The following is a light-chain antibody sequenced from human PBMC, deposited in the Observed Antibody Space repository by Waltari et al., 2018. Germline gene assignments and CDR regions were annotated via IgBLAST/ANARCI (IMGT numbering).Light chain of an antibody. CDR2: EIS. CDR1: SSDIGHYNY. V-gene: IGLV2-14*01. Sequence: QSALTQPASVSASPGQSITISCTGTSSDIGHYNYVSWYQQPPGKAPKLIIYEISYRPSGGSHRVSGSKSGNTASLTISGLRGEDEADYYCTSYTYSDTLAFGGGTKLTVL. CDR3: TSYTYSDTLA. J-gene: IGLJ2*01.